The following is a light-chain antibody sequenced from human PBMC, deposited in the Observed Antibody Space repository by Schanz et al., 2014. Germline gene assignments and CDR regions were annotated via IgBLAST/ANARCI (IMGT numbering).Light chain of an antibody. V-gene: IGKV3-11*01. CDR1: QSINSY. Sequence: EIVLTQSPATLSLSPGERATLSCRASQSINSYLAWYQQKPGQAPRLLIYDASNRATGIPARFSGSGSGTEFTLTISSLQSEDFAVYYCQQYNNWPPRTFGQGTKVEIK. J-gene: IGKJ1*01. CDR2: DAS. CDR3: QQYNNWPPRT.